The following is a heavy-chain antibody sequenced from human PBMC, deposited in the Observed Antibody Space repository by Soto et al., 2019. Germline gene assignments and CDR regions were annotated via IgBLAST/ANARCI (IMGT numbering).Heavy chain of an antibody. CDR2: ISGRGDSA. V-gene: IGHV3-23*01. D-gene: IGHD6-19*01. CDR1: RFPFSNYA. CDR3: AKDHDGGWTGYFDY. Sequence: EVQLLESGGGFVQPGGSLRPSCAASRFPFSNYAMSWLRQAPGKGLEWVSAISGRGDSAYYADSVKGRFTISRDNSKNTLYLQVNNLRAEDTAVYYCAKDHDGGWTGYFDYWGQGTLVTVSS. J-gene: IGHJ4*02.